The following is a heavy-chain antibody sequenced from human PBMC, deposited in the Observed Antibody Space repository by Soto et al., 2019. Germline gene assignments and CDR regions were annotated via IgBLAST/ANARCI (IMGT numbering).Heavy chain of an antibody. CDR3: ASHSSSWYKGYFDL. CDR2: INAGNGNT. Sequence: ASVKASCKASGYTITSYAMHWVRQAPGQGLEWMGWINAGNGNTKYSQKFQGRVTITRDTSASTAYMELNSLRSEDTAVYYCASHSSSWYKGYFDLWGRGTLVTVS. D-gene: IGHD6-13*01. J-gene: IGHJ2*01. CDR1: GYTITSYA. V-gene: IGHV1-3*01.